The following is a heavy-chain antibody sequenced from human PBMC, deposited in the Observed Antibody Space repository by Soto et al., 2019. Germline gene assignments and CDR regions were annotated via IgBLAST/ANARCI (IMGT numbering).Heavy chain of an antibody. CDR2: INAGNGNT. J-gene: IGHJ6*02. CDR3: ARAVYGSGIYYYYYGMDV. V-gene: IGHV1-3*01. Sequence: ASVKVSCKASGYTFTSYAMHWVRQAPGQRLEWMGWINAGNGNTKYSQKFQGRVTITRDTSASTAYMELSSLRSEDTAVYYCARAVYGSGIYYYYYGMDVWGQGTTVTVSS. D-gene: IGHD3-10*01. CDR1: GYTFTSYA.